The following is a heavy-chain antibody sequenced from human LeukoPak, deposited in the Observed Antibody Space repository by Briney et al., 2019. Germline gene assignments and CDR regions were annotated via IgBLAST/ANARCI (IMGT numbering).Heavy chain of an antibody. D-gene: IGHD1-14*01. Sequence: SETLSLTCTVSGGSISSTSYYWGWIRQPPGKGLEWIGYIYYSGSTNYNPSLKSRVTISVDTSKNQFSLKLSSVTAADTAVYYCATGNNQSKYGLDFWGQGTLVTVSS. CDR1: GGSISSTSYY. CDR2: IYYSGST. V-gene: IGHV4-61*05. J-gene: IGHJ4*02. CDR3: ATGNNQSKYGLDF.